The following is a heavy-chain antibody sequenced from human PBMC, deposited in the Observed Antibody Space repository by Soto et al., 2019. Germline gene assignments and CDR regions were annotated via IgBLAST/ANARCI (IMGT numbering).Heavy chain of an antibody. CDR3: ARRYDILTGYYTPRVYFDY. CDR2: ISSSSSTI. D-gene: IGHD3-9*01. J-gene: IGHJ4*02. CDR1: GFTFSSYS. Sequence: LRLSCAASGFTFSSYSMNWVRQAPGKGLEWVSYISSSSSTIYYADSVKGRFTISRDNAKNSLYLQMNSLRDEDTAVYYCARRYDILTGYYTPRVYFDYWGQGTLVTVSS. V-gene: IGHV3-48*02.